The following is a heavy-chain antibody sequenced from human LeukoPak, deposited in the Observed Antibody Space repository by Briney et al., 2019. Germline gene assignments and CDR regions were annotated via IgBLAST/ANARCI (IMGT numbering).Heavy chain of an antibody. CDR2: IYYSGST. J-gene: IGHJ4*02. CDR3: ARENQQLVPFSYFDY. V-gene: IGHV4-30-4*01. CDR1: GGSISSGDYY. Sequence: SETLSLTCTVSGGSISSGDYYWRWIRQPPGRGLEWIGYIYYSGSTYYNPSLKSRVTISVDTSKNQFSLKLSSVTAADTAVYYCARENQQLVPFSYFDYWGQGTLVTVSS. D-gene: IGHD6-13*01.